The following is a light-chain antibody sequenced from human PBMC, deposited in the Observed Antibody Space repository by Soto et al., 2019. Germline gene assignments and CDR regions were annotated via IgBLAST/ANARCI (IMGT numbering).Light chain of an antibody. Sequence: EIVFTQSHSPLSLSPGALAPLXWRASQSVSTSLAWYQQKPGQVPRLLMSAASSRATGIPDRFSGSGSGTDFTLTISRLEPEDFAVYYCQQSSRSPVTFGQGTRLENK. CDR3: QQSSRSPVT. V-gene: IGKV3-20*01. J-gene: IGKJ5*01. CDR1: QSVSTS. CDR2: AAS.